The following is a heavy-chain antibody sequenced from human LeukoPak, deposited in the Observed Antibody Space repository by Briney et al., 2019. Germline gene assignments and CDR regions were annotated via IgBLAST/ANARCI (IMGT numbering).Heavy chain of an antibody. CDR2: IYYSGGT. CDR1: GGSISSSSYY. V-gene: IGHV4-39*07. Sequence: SETLSLTCTVSGGSISSSSYYWGWIRQPPGQGREGIGGIYYSGGTYYNPSLKSRVTISVDTSKNQFSLKLSSVTAADTAVYYCARVGGRGVIIKPPWGGMDVWGQGTTVTVSS. CDR3: ARVGGRGVIIKPPWGGMDV. D-gene: IGHD3-10*01. J-gene: IGHJ6*02.